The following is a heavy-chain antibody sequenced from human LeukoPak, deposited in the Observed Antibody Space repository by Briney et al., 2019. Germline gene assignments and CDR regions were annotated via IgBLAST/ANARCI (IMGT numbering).Heavy chain of an antibody. J-gene: IGHJ4*02. CDR2: TSSDLNVK. CDR1: GFTFRNYV. Sequence: GGSLRLSCAASGFTFRNYVSHWVRQAPGKGLEWVAVTSSDLNVKLYADSVKGRFTISRDNSRSTLYLQMNSLRPEDTAIYYCAREGYYGSGSPPSLYFDYWGQGTLVTVSS. CDR3: AREGYYGSGSPPSLYFDY. V-gene: IGHV3-30-3*01. D-gene: IGHD3-10*01.